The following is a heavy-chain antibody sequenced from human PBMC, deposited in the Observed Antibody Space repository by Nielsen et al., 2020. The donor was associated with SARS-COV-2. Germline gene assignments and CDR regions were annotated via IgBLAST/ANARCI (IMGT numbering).Heavy chain of an antibody. V-gene: IGHV1-8*01. J-gene: IGHJ5*02. D-gene: IGHD3-10*01. Sequence: ASVKVSCKASGYTFTSYDINWVRQATGQGLEWMGWMNPNSGNTGYAQKFQGRVTMTRNTSISTAYMKLSSLRSEDTAVYYCARGSGLLWFGKDNWFDPWGQGTLVTVSS. CDR2: MNPNSGNT. CDR1: GYTFTSYD. CDR3: ARGSGLLWFGKDNWFDP.